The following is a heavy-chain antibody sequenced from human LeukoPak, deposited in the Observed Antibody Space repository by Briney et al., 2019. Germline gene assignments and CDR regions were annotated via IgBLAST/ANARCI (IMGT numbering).Heavy chain of an antibody. CDR1: GGSFSGYY. J-gene: IGHJ6*02. Sequence: PSETLSLTCAVYGGSFSGYYWSWIRQPPGKGLEWIGSIYYSGSTYYNPSLKSRVTISVDTSKNQFSLKLSSVTAADTAVYYCARQITAAGTYGMDVWGQGTTVTVSS. D-gene: IGHD6-13*01. CDR3: ARQITAAGTYGMDV. V-gene: IGHV4-34*01. CDR2: IYYSGST.